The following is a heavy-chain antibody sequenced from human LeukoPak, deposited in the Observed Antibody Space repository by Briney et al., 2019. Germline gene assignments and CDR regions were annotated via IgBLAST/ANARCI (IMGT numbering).Heavy chain of an antibody. CDR3: AKDQAFDWFYNYYGMDV. CDR2: IGSSVNST. D-gene: IGHD3-9*01. J-gene: IGHJ6*02. CDR1: GFSFTNYA. V-gene: IGHV3-23*01. Sequence: GGPLRLSCAASGFSFTNYALSWVRQAPGKGLEWVSSIGSSVNSTHYADSVKGRFTISRDNSKNTLYLQMNSLRAEDTAVYYCAKDQAFDWFYNYYGMDVWGLGTTVIVSS.